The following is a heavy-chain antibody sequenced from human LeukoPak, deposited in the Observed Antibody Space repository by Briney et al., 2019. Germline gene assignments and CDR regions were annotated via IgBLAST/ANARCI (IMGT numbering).Heavy chain of an antibody. CDR3: ARSGRGDFGY. J-gene: IGHJ4*02. D-gene: IGHD4-17*01. CDR1: GFTFSSYS. CDR2: ISSSSYI. Sequence: TGGSLRLSCAASGFTFSSYSMNWIRQPPGKGLEWVSSISSSSYIYYADSVKGRFTISRDNAKNSLYLQMNSLRAEDTAVYYCARSGRGDFGYWGQGTLATVSS. V-gene: IGHV3-21*01.